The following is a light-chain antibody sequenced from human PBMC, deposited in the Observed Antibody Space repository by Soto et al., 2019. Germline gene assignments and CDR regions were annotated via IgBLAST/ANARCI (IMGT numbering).Light chain of an antibody. CDR1: SSDVGGYNY. J-gene: IGLJ1*01. V-gene: IGLV2-8*01. Sequence: QSALTQPPSASGSPGQSVTISCTGTSSDVGGYNYVSWYQQHPGKVPKLLIYEVSKRPSGVPDRCSGSKSGNTASLTVSGLQAEDEADYYCSSYAGSNNLGVFGTGTKLTVL. CDR3: SSYAGSNNLGV. CDR2: EVS.